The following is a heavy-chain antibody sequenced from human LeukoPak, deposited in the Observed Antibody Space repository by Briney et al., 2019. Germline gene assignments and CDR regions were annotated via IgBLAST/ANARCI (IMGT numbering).Heavy chain of an antibody. CDR3: ARNYNGMSC. J-gene: IGHJ4*02. CDR1: GLTFTNYG. D-gene: IGHD1-26*01. Sequence: PGGSLRLSCVASGLTFTNYGMMWVRQATGKGLVGVSYIDGDGRTTTYADSVKGRFTISRDNAKNTLYLQMNSLRAEDTAMYYCARNYNGMSCWGQGTLVIGSS. V-gene: IGHV3-74*01. CDR2: IDGDGRTT.